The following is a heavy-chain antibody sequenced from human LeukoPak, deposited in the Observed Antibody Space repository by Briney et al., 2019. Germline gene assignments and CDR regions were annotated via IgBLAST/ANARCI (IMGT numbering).Heavy chain of an antibody. Sequence: GGSLRLFCVGSGFTFSSFGMHWVRQAPGKGLEWVTFIRVDGSEEFYADSVKGRFTISRDNAKNTVYLEVISLTAEDTAVYYCAKDDAWLRFGEWSQGTLVTVSS. D-gene: IGHD3-10*01. V-gene: IGHV3-30*02. CDR1: GFTFSSFG. CDR2: IRVDGSEE. CDR3: AKDDAWLRFGE. J-gene: IGHJ4*02.